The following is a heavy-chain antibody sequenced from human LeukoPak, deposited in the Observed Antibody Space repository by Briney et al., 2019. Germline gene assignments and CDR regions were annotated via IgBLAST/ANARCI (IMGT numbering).Heavy chain of an antibody. CDR2: IKQEGSEK. V-gene: IGHV3-7*01. J-gene: IGHJ4*02. CDR3: ARDKSYGDSSDY. CDR1: GFTFSSYW. D-gene: IGHD4-17*01. Sequence: QPGGSLRLSCAASGFTFSSYWMSWVRQAPGKGLEWVANIKQEGSEKYYVDSVKGRFTISRDNDKNSLYLQMNSLRAEDTAVYYCARDKSYGDSSDYWGQGTLVTVSS.